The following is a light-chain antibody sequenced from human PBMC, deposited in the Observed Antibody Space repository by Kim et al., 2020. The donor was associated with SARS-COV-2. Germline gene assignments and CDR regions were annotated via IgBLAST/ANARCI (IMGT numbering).Light chain of an antibody. CDR1: QSVSSN. Sequence: EIVMTQSPATLSVSPGERATLSCRASQSVSSNLAWYQQKPGQAPRLLIYGASTRATGIPARFSGSGSGTEFTLTISSLQSEDFAVYYCQQYNNSPPRYTFGQGTKLEI. J-gene: IGKJ2*01. CDR3: QQYNNSPPRYT. CDR2: GAS. V-gene: IGKV3-15*01.